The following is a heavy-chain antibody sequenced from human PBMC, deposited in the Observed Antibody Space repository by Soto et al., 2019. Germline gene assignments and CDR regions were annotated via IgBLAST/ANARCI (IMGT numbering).Heavy chain of an antibody. J-gene: IGHJ5*02. Sequence: QVQLVQSGPEVKKPGASVTVSCKASGYTFLKYGINWVRQAPGQGLEWMGGIQTDTGHPNVAQKFQDRVTMTTDTSTGTAYMEMRGLGSGDTATYFRGKDRGYGYPFGPWGQGTLVTVSS. CDR2: IQTDTGHP. V-gene: IGHV1-18*01. D-gene: IGHD3-10*01. CDR1: GYTFLKYG. CDR3: GKDRGYGYPFGP.